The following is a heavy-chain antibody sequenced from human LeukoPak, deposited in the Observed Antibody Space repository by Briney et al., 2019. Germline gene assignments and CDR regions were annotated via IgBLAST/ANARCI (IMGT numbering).Heavy chain of an antibody. CDR2: ITASGATT. J-gene: IGHJ4*02. Sequence: PGGSLILSCTASGFTFRNFAMSWVRQAPGMGLEXXXXITASGATTYYSDSVTGRFSISRDNSGGTLYLAMSPVRVEDTAIYYCLKGDIEVVTAVWADWGQGILVTVSS. CDR1: GFTFRNFA. CDR3: LKGDIEVVTAVWAD. D-gene: IGHD2-21*02. V-gene: IGHV3-23*01.